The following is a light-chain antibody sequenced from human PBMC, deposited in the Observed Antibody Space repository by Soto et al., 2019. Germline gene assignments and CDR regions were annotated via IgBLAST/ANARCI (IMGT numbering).Light chain of an antibody. V-gene: IGKV3D-20*02. Sequence: EIVLTQSPGTLSLSPEERATLSCRASQSIGINYLAWYQQKPGQTPRLIIYGASGRATGIPARFSGSGSGTDFTLTISNLEPEDFAVYYCQQRSNWPANFGQGTRLEIK. CDR1: QSIGINY. CDR2: GAS. CDR3: QQRSNWPAN. J-gene: IGKJ5*01.